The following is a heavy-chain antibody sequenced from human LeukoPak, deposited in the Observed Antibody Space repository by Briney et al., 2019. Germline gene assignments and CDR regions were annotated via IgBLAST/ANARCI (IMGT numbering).Heavy chain of an antibody. CDR1: GGSISSYY. Sequence: PSETLSLTCTVSGGSISSYYWSWIRQPPGKGLEWIGYVYYSGSTYYNPSLKSRVTMSVDTSKNQFSLRLSSVTAADTAVYYCARAGGLEMSTIYPHYCYYYMDVWGKGTTVTVSS. CDR3: ARAGGLEMSTIYPHYCYYYMDV. V-gene: IGHV4-59*01. J-gene: IGHJ6*03. D-gene: IGHD5-24*01. CDR2: VYYSGST.